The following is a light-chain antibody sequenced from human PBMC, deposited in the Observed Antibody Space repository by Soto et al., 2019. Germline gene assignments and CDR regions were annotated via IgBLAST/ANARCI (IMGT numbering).Light chain of an antibody. Sequence: DIQMTQSPSTLSASVEDRVTITCRASQSISRWLAWYHQKPGKAPKLLISDVSTLQSGDPSRFSGSGSGTELTLTISSLQPDDFSAYYCQQNNWYPYTFGQGTKLEI. J-gene: IGKJ2*01. CDR3: QQNNWYPYT. CDR2: DVS. CDR1: QSISRW. V-gene: IGKV1-5*01.